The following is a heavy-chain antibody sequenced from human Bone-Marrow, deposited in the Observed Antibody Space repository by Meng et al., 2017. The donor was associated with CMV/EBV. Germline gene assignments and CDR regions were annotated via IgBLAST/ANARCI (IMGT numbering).Heavy chain of an antibody. J-gene: IGHJ6*02. CDR3: AVFGGSGAHYGMDV. D-gene: IGHD3-16*01. V-gene: IGHV4-4*07. CDR1: GGSISSYY. Sequence: SETLSLTCTVSGGSISSYYWSWIRQPAGKGLEWIGRIYTSGSTNYNPSLKSRVTMSVDTSKNQFSLKLSSVTAADTAVYYCAVFGGSGAHYGMDVWGQGTTVTVSS. CDR2: IYTSGST.